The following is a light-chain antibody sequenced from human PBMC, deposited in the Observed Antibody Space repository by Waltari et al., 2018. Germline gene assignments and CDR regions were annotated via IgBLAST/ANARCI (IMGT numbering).Light chain of an antibody. CDR2: VNSDGSH. J-gene: IGLJ3*02. V-gene: IGLV4-69*01. CDR1: SGHSSNI. CDR3: ETGGHGTWV. Sequence: QLVLTQSPSASASLGASVKLTCTLSSGHSSNIIAWLQQQPGKGPRYLMKVNSDGSHRKGDELPDRFSGSSSGAERYLTISGLQSEDEADYYCETGGHGTWVFGGGTKLTVL.